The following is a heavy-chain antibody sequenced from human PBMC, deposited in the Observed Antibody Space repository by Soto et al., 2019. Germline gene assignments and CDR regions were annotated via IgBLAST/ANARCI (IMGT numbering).Heavy chain of an antibody. CDR3: ARGPYGSSNWFDP. V-gene: IGHV4-59*11. Sequence: SETLSLTCTVSGASIISHYWSWIRQPPGKGLEWIGYIYFTGSTTNNPSLRSRVTMSLDTSRNHFSLNLSSVTAADTAVYYCARGPYGSSNWFDPWGQGTLVTVSS. CDR2: IYFTGST. CDR1: GASIISHY. D-gene: IGHD6-13*01. J-gene: IGHJ5*02.